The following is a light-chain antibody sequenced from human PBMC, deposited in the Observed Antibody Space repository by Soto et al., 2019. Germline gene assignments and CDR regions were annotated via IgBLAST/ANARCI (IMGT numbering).Light chain of an antibody. J-gene: IGLJ1*01. CDR1: SSNIGAGYD. CDR3: QSYDSPRSARYV. Sequence: QLVLTQPPSVSGAPGQRVTISCTGSSSNIGAGYDVHWYQQRPGAAPKLLISANINRPSGVPDRFSGSKSGTSASLAITGLQADDEGDYYCQSYDSPRSARYVFGTGTKLTVL. V-gene: IGLV1-40*01. CDR2: ANI.